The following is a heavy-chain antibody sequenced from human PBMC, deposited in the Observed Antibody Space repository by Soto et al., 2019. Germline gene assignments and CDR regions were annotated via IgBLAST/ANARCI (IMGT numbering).Heavy chain of an antibody. CDR1: GGSIGNYY. V-gene: IGHV4-59*08. CDR2: IYYSGST. J-gene: IGHJ4*02. D-gene: IGHD3-10*01. Sequence: SETLSLTCTVSGGSIGNYYWNWIRQPPGKGLESIGFIYYSGSTNYNPSLKSRVTISLDTAKNQFSLNLRSLTAADTAMYYCASYKGAPSYSGTSWGQGTVVTVSS. CDR3: ASYKGAPSYSGTS.